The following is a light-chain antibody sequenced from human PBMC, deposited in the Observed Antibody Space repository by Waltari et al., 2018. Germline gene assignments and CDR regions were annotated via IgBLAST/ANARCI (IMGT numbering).Light chain of an antibody. V-gene: IGLV2-11*01. J-gene: IGLJ2*01. CDR1: SSAVGGYNY. Sequence: QSALPQPRSVSGSPGQSVAISCTGTSSAVGGYNYVSWYQQYPGTAPKLIIYDVTKRPSGVPDRFSGSKSGNTASLTISGLQAEDEADYYCCSYAGTYTPLFGGGTKLTVL. CDR2: DVT. CDR3: CSYAGTYTPL.